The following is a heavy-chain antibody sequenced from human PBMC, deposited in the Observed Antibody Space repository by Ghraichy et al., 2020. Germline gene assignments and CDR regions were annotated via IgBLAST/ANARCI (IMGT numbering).Heavy chain of an antibody. D-gene: IGHD3-22*01. J-gene: IGHJ4*02. CDR1: GGTFSSYA. V-gene: IGHV1-69*13. Sequence: SVKVSCKASGGTFSSYAISWVRQAPGQGLEWMGGIIPIFGTANYAQKFQGRVTITADESTSTAYMELSSLRSEDTAVYYCARIERPYDSSGYYGYWGQGTLVTVSS. CDR2: IIPIFGTA. CDR3: ARIERPYDSSGYYGY.